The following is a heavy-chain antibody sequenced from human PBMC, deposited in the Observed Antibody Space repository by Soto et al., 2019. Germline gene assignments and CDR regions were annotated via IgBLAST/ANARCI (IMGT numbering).Heavy chain of an antibody. CDR3: AHRLSGYSWDGGYFDY. CDR1: GFSLTTSPMG. V-gene: IGHV2-5*02. Sequence: QITLKESGPTLVKPTQTLTLTCTFSGFSLTTSPMGVGWIRQPPGKALEWLVVIYWDDDKRYSPSLNSRLTTTKDIPKNQVVLTMTNMDPGDTATYYGAHRLSGYSWDGGYFDYWGQGALVTVSS. CDR2: IYWDDDK. D-gene: IGHD1-1*01. J-gene: IGHJ4*02.